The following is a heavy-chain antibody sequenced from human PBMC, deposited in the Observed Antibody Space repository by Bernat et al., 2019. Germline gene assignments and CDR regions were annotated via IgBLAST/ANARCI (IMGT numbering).Heavy chain of an antibody. CDR3: ATGQMITMVRGAPNWYFDL. D-gene: IGHD3-10*01. V-gene: IGHV1-24*01. CDR1: GYTLTELS. J-gene: IGHJ2*01. CDR2: FDPEDGET. Sequence: QVQLVQSGAEVKKPGASVKVSCKVSGYTLTELSMHWVRQAPGKGLEWMGGFDPEDGETIYAQKFQGRVTMTEDTSTDTAYMKLSSLRSEDTAVYYWATGQMITMVRGAPNWYFDLWGRGTMVTVYS.